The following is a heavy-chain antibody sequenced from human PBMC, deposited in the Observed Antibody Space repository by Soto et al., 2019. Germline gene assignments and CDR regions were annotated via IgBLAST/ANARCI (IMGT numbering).Heavy chain of an antibody. V-gene: IGHV3-30-3*01. CDR1: GFTFSNYA. Sequence: GGSLRLSCAASGFTFSNYAMHWVRQAPGKGLEWVAVISYDGAKKYYADSVKGRFTISRDNSKNALYLQMNSLRAEDTAVYYCARGLTLVRGTSTDAFDISGQGTMVTVSS. CDR2: ISYDGAKK. CDR3: ARGLTLVRGTSTDAFDI. J-gene: IGHJ3*02. D-gene: IGHD3-10*01.